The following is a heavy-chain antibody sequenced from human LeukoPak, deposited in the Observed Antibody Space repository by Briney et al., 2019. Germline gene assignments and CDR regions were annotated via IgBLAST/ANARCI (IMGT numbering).Heavy chain of an antibody. CDR2: ISYDGSNK. Sequence: GGSLRLSCAASGFTFSSYWMSWVRRAPGKGLEWVAVISYDGSNKYYADSVKGRFTISRDNSKNTLYLQMNSLRAEDTAVYYCAKESGGNYYYYYMDVWGKGTTVTVSS. CDR3: AKESGGNYYYYYMDV. V-gene: IGHV3-30*18. D-gene: IGHD4-23*01. CDR1: GFTFSSYW. J-gene: IGHJ6*03.